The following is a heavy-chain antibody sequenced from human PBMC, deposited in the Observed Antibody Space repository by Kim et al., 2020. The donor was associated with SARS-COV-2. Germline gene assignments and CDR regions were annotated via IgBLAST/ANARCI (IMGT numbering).Heavy chain of an antibody. D-gene: IGHD2-2*02. V-gene: IGHV1-69*13. CDR3: ARDTPEHIVVVPAAIPYAFDI. Sequence: SVKVSCKASGGTFSSYAISWVPQAPGQGLEWMGGIIPIFGTANYAQKFQGRVTITADESTSTAYMELSSLRSEDTAVYYCARDTPEHIVVVPAAIPYAFDIWGQGTMVTVSS. CDR1: GGTFSSYA. J-gene: IGHJ3*02. CDR2: IIPIFGTA.